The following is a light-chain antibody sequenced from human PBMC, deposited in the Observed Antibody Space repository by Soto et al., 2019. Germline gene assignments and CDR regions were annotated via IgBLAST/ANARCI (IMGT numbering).Light chain of an antibody. V-gene: IGKV1-9*01. Sequence: DIQLTQSPSFLSASVGDRVTITCRASQGISSYLAWSQQKPGKAPKLLIYAASTLQSGVPSRFSGSGSGTEFTLTISSLQPEEFATYYCQQLNSYPITFGQGTRLEIK. CDR1: QGISSY. J-gene: IGKJ5*01. CDR3: QQLNSYPIT. CDR2: AAS.